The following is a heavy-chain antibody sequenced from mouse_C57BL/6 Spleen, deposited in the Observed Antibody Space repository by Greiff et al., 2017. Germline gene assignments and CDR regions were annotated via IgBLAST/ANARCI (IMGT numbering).Heavy chain of an antibody. J-gene: IGHJ1*03. D-gene: IGHD1-1*01. CDR2: INYDGSST. Sequence: EVKLMESEGGLVQPGSSMKLSCTASGFTFSDYYMAWVRQVPEKGLEWVANINYDGSSTYYLDSLKSRFIISRDNAKNILYLQMSSLKSEDTATYYCARGDYYGSSYGYFDVWGTGTTVTVSS. CDR1: GFTFSDYY. V-gene: IGHV5-16*01. CDR3: ARGDYYGSSYGYFDV.